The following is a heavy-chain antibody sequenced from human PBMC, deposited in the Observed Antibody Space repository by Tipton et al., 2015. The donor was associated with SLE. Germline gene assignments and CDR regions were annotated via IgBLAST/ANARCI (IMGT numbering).Heavy chain of an antibody. CDR3: ARRPLDNAYNYYCDY. CDR2: ISDSSGSAT. D-gene: IGHD5-24*01. J-gene: IGHJ4*02. CDR1: GPIFSSHE. Sequence: SLRLSCVVSGPIFSSHEMNWVRQAPGKGLEWGSYISDSSGSATTYADSVKGRFTISRDNSKNTLYLQMGSLRIEDMAVYYCARRPLDNAYNYYCDYWGRGTLVTVSS. V-gene: IGHV3-48*03.